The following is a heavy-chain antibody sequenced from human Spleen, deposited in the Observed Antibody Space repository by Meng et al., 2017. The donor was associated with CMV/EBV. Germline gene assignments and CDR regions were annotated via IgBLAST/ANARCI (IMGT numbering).Heavy chain of an antibody. CDR1: GFTFGSYA. CDR3: AVLPTTQGPRDAFDI. D-gene: IGHD3-10*01. CDR2: IGGSGANT. Sequence: GGSLRLSCAASGFTFGSYAMSWVRQAPGKGLEWVSAIGGSGANTYYADSVKGRFTVSRDNSKNTLYLQMNSLRAEDTAVYYCAVLPTTQGPRDAFDIWGQGTMVTVSS. V-gene: IGHV3-23*01. J-gene: IGHJ3*02.